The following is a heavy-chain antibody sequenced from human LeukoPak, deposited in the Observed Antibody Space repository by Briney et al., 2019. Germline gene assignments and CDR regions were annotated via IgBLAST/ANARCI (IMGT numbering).Heavy chain of an antibody. CDR3: ARFDQDWGTFDY. Sequence: ASVKVSCKASGYTFTTSGITWVRQAPGQGLEWMGWIKPDNGDTNYVQKFQGRVTMTRDTSITTAYMELSLRSDDTAVYYCARFDQDWGTFDYWGQGTVVTVSS. J-gene: IGHJ4*02. CDR2: IKPDNGDT. V-gene: IGHV1-2*02. CDR1: GYTFTTSG. D-gene: IGHD7-27*01.